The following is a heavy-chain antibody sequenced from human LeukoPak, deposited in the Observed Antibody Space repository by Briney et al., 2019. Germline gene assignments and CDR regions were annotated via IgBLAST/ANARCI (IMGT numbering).Heavy chain of an antibody. V-gene: IGHV3-30*18. Sequence: GRSLRLSCAASGFTFSNYGMHWVRQAPGKGLEGVAVISYDGSNKYYADSVKGRFTISRDNSKNTLYLQMNSLRAEDTAVYYCAKDLGSSWPSFDYWGQGTLVTVSS. CDR3: AKDLGSSWPSFDY. CDR1: GFTFSNYG. CDR2: ISYDGSNK. J-gene: IGHJ4*02. D-gene: IGHD6-13*01.